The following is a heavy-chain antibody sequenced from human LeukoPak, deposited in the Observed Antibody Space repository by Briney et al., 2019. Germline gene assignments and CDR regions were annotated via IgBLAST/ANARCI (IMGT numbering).Heavy chain of an antibody. J-gene: IGHJ3*02. CDR1: DDSFSSHY. CDR2: ISYIGST. CDR3: ARDLVTVTKGFDI. Sequence: TLETLSLTCAVSDDSFSSHYWTWIRQPPGKGLEWIGYISYIGSTNYNPSLKSRVTISIDTSRNQFSLRLSSVTAADTAVYYCARDLVTVTKGFDIWGQGTMVSVSS. D-gene: IGHD4-17*01. V-gene: IGHV4-59*11.